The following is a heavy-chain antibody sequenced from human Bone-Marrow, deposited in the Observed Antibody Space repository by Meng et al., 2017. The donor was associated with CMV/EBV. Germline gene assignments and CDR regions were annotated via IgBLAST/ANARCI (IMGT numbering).Heavy chain of an antibody. D-gene: IGHD3-10*01. J-gene: IGHJ4*02. CDR1: GVIFSNDA. CDR2: ITRSGDST. CDR3: AKDLSLTVVRGVITDY. Sequence: GVIFSNDAMSWVRQAPGKGLEWVSSITRSGDSTYYAGSVEGRFTISRDNSKNTLFLQMNSLRAEDTAIYYCAKDLSLTVVRGVITDYWGQGTLVTVSS. V-gene: IGHV3-23*01.